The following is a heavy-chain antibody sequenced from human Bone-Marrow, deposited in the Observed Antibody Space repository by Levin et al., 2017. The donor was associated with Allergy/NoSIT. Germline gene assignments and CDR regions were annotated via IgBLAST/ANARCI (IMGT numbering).Heavy chain of an antibody. CDR1: AGSIGSSSHY. D-gene: IGHD3-9*01. V-gene: IGHV4-39*01. J-gene: IGHJ4*02. CDR3: ARQPYDMVTGYPGYCDQ. Sequence: SETLSLTCTVSAGSIGSSSHYWGWIRQPPGKGLEWIGNIDYSGSTYYNPSLTTRVSMSEDTSKNQFVLKLTSVTAADTAVYYCARQPYDMVTGYPGYCDQWGQGTLVSVSS. CDR2: IDYSGST.